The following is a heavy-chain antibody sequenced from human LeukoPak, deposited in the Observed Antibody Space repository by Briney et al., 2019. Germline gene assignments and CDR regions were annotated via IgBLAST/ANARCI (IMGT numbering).Heavy chain of an antibody. J-gene: IGHJ4*02. CDR3: ARGPAAYYSDY. CDR2: IKQDGSEK. Sequence: GGSPRLSCAASGFTFSRNWMSWVRQAPGKGLEWVATIKQDGSEKYYVDSVKGRFIISRDSAKNSLYLQMNSLRAEDTAVYYCARGPAAYYSDYWGQGTLVTVSS. CDR1: GFTFSRNW. V-gene: IGHV3-7*04.